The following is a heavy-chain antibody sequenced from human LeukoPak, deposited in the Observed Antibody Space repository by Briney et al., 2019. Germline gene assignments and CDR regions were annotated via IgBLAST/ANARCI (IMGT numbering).Heavy chain of an antibody. D-gene: IGHD2-2*02. CDR3: ARGDIVVVPAAINFDY. CDR2: IYTSGST. Sequence: PSETLSLTCTVSGGSISSYYWSWIRQPAGKGLEWIGRIYTSGSTNYNPSLKSRVTISVDTSKNQFSLKLSSVTAADTAVYYCARGDIVVVPAAINFDYWGQGTPVTVSS. CDR1: GGSISSYY. V-gene: IGHV4-4*07. J-gene: IGHJ4*02.